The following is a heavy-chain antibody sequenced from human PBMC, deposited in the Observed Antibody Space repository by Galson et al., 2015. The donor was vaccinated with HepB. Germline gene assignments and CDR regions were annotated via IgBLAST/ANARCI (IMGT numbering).Heavy chain of an antibody. CDR1: GFTFDDYA. CDR3: AKGVACGSTNCRYFYH. J-gene: IGHJ1*01. CDR2: ISWSSGSI. V-gene: IGHV3-9*01. D-gene: IGHD2-2*01. Sequence: SLRLSCAASGFTFDDYAMHWVRQAPGKGLEWVSGISWSSGSIGYADSVKGRFTISRDNAKNSLYLQMNSLRAEDTALYYCAKGVACGSTNCRYFYHWGQGTLVTVSS.